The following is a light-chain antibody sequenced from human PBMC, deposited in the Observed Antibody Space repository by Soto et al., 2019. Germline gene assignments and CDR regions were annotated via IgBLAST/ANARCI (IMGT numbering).Light chain of an antibody. CDR2: DAS. CDR1: QGISSY. CDR3: QQYNSYLT. Sequence: AIQLTQSPSSLSASVGDRVTITCRASQGISSYLAWYQQKPGKAPKLLIYDASSLESGVPSRFSGSGSGTEFTLTISSLQPDDFATYYCQQYNSYLTFGGGTKVDIK. J-gene: IGKJ4*01. V-gene: IGKV1-13*02.